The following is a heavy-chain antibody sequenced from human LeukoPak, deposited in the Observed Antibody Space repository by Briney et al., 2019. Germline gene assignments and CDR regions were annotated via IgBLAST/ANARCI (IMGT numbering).Heavy chain of an antibody. CDR3: ATSMVRGVIKGY. CDR2: INHSGST. CDR1: GGSFSGCY. V-gene: IGHV4-34*01. D-gene: IGHD3-10*01. Sequence: SETLSLTCAVYGGSFSGCYWSWIRQPPGKGLEWIGEINHSGSTNYNPSLKSRVTISVDTSKNQFSLKLSSVTAADTAVYYCATSMVRGVIKGYWGQGTLVTVSS. J-gene: IGHJ4*02.